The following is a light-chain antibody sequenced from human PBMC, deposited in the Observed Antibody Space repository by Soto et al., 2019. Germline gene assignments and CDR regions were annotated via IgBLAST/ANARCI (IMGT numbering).Light chain of an antibody. CDR2: DAS. CDR3: QQRSNWRFT. Sequence: EIVLTQSPATLSLSPGERATLSCRASQSVSSYLAWYQQKPGQAPRLLIYDASNRATGIPARFSGSGSGTDFTLTISSLEPEDFEVDYCQQRSNWRFTFGPGTKVDIK. V-gene: IGKV3-11*01. J-gene: IGKJ3*01. CDR1: QSVSSY.